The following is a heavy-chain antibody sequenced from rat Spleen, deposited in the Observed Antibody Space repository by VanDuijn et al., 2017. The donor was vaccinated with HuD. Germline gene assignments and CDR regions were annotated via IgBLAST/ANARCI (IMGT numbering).Heavy chain of an antibody. CDR2: INYSGST. V-gene: IGHV3-1*01. Sequence: EVQLQESGPGLVKPSQSLSLTCSVTGYSITSNYWGWLRKFPGNKMEWIGHINYSGSTTYNPSLKSRISITRDTSKNQFFLQLNSVTTEDTATYYCARRTRVSHWYFDFWGPGTMVTVSS. D-gene: IGHD1-4*01. CDR1: GYSITSNY. CDR3: ARRTRVSHWYFDF. J-gene: IGHJ1*01.